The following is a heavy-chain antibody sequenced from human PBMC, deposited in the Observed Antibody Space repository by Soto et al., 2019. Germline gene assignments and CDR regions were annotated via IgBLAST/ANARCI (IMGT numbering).Heavy chain of an antibody. Sequence: EVQLVESGGGLVKPGGSLRLSCAASGFTFSNAWMSWVRQVPGRGLEWVGRIKTKTDGATTDYAAPVKGRFTISRDDSKNTLNLQMNSLKTEDTAVYHCTIGTKTSSDFWGQGTLVTVSS. V-gene: IGHV3-15*01. CDR2: IKTKTDGATT. CDR1: GFTFSNAW. CDR3: TIGTKTSSDF. J-gene: IGHJ4*02. D-gene: IGHD3-3*01.